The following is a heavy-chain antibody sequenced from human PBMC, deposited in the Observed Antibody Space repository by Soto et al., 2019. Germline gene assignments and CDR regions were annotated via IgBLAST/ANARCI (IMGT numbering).Heavy chain of an antibody. CDR3: ARSPDSSGYYPRWYYYGMDV. V-gene: IGHV4-4*02. J-gene: IGHJ6*02. Sequence: ASETLSLTCAVSGGSISSCNWWSWVRQPPGKGLDWIGEIYHSGSTNYNPSLKSRVTISVDKSKNQFSLKLSSVTAADTAVYYCARSPDSSGYYPRWYYYGMDVWGQGTTVTVSS. D-gene: IGHD3-22*01. CDR1: GGSISSCNW. CDR2: IYHSGST.